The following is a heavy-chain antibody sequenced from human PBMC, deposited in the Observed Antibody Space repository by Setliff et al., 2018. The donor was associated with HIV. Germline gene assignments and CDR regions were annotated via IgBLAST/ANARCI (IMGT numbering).Heavy chain of an antibody. J-gene: IGHJ4*02. CDR2: IKQDGSES. D-gene: IGHD3-22*01. CDR3: ARAYNVYDYRFDSSGYDY. Sequence: GGSLRLSCAASGFTVSGYWMSWVRQAPGKGLEWVANIKQDGSESYYVDSVKGRFIASTDNARNSLFLEMNSLRAEDTAVYYCARAYNVYDYRFDSSGYDYWGQGTLVTVSS. V-gene: IGHV3-7*03. CDR1: GFTVSGYW.